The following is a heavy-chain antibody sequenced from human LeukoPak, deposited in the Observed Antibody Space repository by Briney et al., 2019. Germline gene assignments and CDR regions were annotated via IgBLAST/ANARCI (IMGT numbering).Heavy chain of an antibody. Sequence: SETLSLTCTVSGGSISSGDYYWSWIRQPPGKGLEWIGYIYYSGSTYYNPSLKSRVTISVDTSKNQFSLKLSSVTAADTAVYYCARAYGDYSSSDYWGQGTLVTVSS. CDR2: IYYSGST. V-gene: IGHV4-30-4*01. D-gene: IGHD4-17*01. CDR3: ARAYGDYSSSDY. CDR1: GGSISSGDYY. J-gene: IGHJ4*02.